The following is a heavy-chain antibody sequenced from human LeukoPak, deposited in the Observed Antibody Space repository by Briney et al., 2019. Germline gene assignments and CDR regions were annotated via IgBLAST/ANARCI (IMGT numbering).Heavy chain of an antibody. Sequence: PGGSLRLSCAASKFTFSTSAMSWVRQAPGKGLEWGSAISGSGANTYYVDSVKGRFTISRDNSKNTLYLEMSSLRSDDTAVYYCAKESQTYYDIMTGYPNYYFDYWGQGTLVTVSS. CDR1: KFTFSTSA. CDR2: ISGSGANT. V-gene: IGHV3-23*01. D-gene: IGHD3-9*01. J-gene: IGHJ4*02. CDR3: AKESQTYYDIMTGYPNYYFDY.